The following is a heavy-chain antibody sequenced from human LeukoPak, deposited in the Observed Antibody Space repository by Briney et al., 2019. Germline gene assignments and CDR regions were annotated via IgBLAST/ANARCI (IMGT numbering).Heavy chain of an antibody. Sequence: PGGSLRLSCAASGFTFSSYWMSWVRQAPGKGLEWVATIRQDGSQKYYVDSVKGRFTISRDNSKNTLYLQMNSLRAEDTAVYYCAKELLGPPFDNWGQGTLVTVSS. CDR2: IRQDGSQK. CDR3: AKELLGPPFDN. CDR1: GFTFSSYW. J-gene: IGHJ4*02. V-gene: IGHV3-7*03. D-gene: IGHD3-16*01.